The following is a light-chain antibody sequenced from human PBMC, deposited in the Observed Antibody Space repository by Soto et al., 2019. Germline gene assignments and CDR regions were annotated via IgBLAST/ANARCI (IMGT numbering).Light chain of an antibody. CDR3: AAWDDSLSGVV. V-gene: IGLV1-47*01. CDR2: RNN. J-gene: IGLJ2*01. CDR1: SSNIGSNY. Sequence: QSVLTQPPSASGTPGQRVTISCSGSSSNIGSNYVYWYQQLPGTAPKPLIYRNNQRPSGGPDRFSGSKSGTSASLALSGLRSEDDADYYCAAWDDSLSGVVFGGGTKLTVL.